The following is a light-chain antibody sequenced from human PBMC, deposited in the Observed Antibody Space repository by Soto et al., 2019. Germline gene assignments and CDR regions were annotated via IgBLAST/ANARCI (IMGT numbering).Light chain of an antibody. CDR2: DAS. J-gene: IGKJ2*01. CDR3: QQRSNWPRYT. CDR1: QSVSSY. V-gene: IGKV3-11*01. Sequence: EIVLTQSPATLSLSPGERATLSCRASQSVSSYLAWYQQKPGQAPRLLIYDASNRATGSPARFSGSGSGTDFPLTISSLEPEDFAVYYCQQRSNWPRYTFGQGTKLEIK.